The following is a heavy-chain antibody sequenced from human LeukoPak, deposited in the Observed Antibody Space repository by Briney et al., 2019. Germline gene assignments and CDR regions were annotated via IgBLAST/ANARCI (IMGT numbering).Heavy chain of an antibody. CDR3: ARDGSRVGY. CDR1: GFTFSNAW. J-gene: IGHJ4*02. D-gene: IGHD3-10*01. Sequence: PGGSLRLSCAASGFTFSNAWMSWVRQAPGKGLEWVGRIKSKTDGGTTDYAAPVKGRFTISRDNAKNSLYLQMNSLRAEDTAVYYCARDGSRVGYWGQGTLVTVSS. V-gene: IGHV3-15*01. CDR2: IKSKTDGGTT.